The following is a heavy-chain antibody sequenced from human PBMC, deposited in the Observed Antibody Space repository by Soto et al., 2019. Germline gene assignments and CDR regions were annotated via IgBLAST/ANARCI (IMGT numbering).Heavy chain of an antibody. V-gene: IGHV3-53*04. Sequence: EVQLVESGGGLVQPGGSLRLSCAASGFTVSSNYMSWVRQAPGKGLEWVSVIDSGGSTYYADSVKGRFTISRHNSKNTLYLQMNSLRAEDTAVYYCARHYGDYRGNFDYWGQGTLVTVSS. CDR2: IDSGGST. J-gene: IGHJ4*02. CDR1: GFTVSSNY. D-gene: IGHD4-17*01. CDR3: ARHYGDYRGNFDY.